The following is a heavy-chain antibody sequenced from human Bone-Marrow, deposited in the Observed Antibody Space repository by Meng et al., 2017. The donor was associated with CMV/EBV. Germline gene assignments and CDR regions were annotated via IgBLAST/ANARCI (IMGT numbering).Heavy chain of an antibody. V-gene: IGHV4-39*01. D-gene: IGHD3-3*01. J-gene: IGHJ5*02. Sequence: GSISSSSYYWGWIRQPPGKGLEWIGSIYYSGSTYYNPSLKSRVTISVDTSKNQFSLKLSSVTAADTAVYYCARTYDFWSGTNWFDPWGQGTLVTVSS. CDR1: GSISSSSYY. CDR3: ARTYDFWSGTNWFDP. CDR2: IYYSGST.